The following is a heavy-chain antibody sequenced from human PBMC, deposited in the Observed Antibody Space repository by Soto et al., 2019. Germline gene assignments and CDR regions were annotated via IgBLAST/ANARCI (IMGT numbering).Heavy chain of an antibody. V-gene: IGHV4-31*03. CDR1: GASVNSGGYY. CDR2: IYFTGNT. J-gene: IGHJ4*02. D-gene: IGHD3-10*01. CDR3: VSGDAWGVILAY. Sequence: KPSETLSLTCTVSGASVNSGGYYWNWVRLLPGRGLEWIGYIYFTGNTYYNPSLESRVTISLDTPQNQFSLELNSVSAADTAVYYCVSGDAWGVILAYWGQGALVTVSS.